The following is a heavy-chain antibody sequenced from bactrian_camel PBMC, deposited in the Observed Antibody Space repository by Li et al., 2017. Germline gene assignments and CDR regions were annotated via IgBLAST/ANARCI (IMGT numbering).Heavy chain of an antibody. Sequence: HVQLVESGGGSVQAGGSLKLSCTVVGSASKSRWMGWFREAPGKEREGVAAIAPDGDTSYGDDVKGRFTISKDNAKNTLYLAMNNLKPEDTAMYFCAAASGSILWDRYGLLLRAGTYKYWGQGTQVTVS. CDR1: GSASKSRW. V-gene: IGHV3S53*01. D-gene: IGHD6*01. J-gene: IGHJ4*01. CDR2: IAPDGDT. CDR3: AAASGSILWDRYGLLLRAGTYKY.